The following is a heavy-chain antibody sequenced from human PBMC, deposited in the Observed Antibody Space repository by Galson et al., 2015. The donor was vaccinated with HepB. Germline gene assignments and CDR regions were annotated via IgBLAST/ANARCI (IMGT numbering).Heavy chain of an antibody. J-gene: IGHJ3*02. Sequence: SVKVSCKASGYTFSSYTISWVRQAPGQGLEWMGRIIPILGIANYAQKFQGRVTITADKSTSTAYMELSSLRSEDTAVYYCARGETILAAFDIWGQGTMVTVSS. V-gene: IGHV1-69*02. CDR2: IIPILGIA. CDR3: ARGETILAAFDI. CDR1: GYTFSSYT. D-gene: IGHD3-10*01.